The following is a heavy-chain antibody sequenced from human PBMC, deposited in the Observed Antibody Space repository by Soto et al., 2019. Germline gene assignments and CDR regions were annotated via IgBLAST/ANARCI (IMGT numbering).Heavy chain of an antibody. CDR3: ASGASRWYPYFFDS. CDR2: IIPHYNTL. CDR1: EGTFNSYA. J-gene: IGHJ4*02. Sequence: SVKVSCKASEGTFNSYAIAWVRQAPGQGLEWMGGIIPHYNTLNYAQKFQDRVTITADDSTNTVYMELSSLRSDDTAVYFCASGASRWYPYFFDSWAQGTQVTVSS. D-gene: IGHD6-13*01. V-gene: IGHV1-69*13.